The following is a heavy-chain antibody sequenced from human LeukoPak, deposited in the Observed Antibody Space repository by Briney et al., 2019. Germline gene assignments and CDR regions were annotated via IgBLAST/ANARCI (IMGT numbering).Heavy chain of an antibody. Sequence: GGALRLLCAAFGFNFISYWMHWVRHAPGPGLVWLSRIKPDERSTSYADSVKGRFTISRDNATITLYLQTNSLRVEDTAVYYCYSPEHDYWGQGTQVTVSS. CDR3: YSPEHDY. CDR1: GFNFISYW. CDR2: IKPDERST. V-gene: IGHV3-74*01. D-gene: IGHD2-21*01. J-gene: IGHJ4*02.